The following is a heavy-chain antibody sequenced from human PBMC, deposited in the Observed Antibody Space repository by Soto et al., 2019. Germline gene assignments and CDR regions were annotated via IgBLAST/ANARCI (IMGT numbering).Heavy chain of an antibody. V-gene: IGHV4-34*01. CDR1: GGSFSGYS. J-gene: IGHJ4*02. CDR3: ARGRASDY. Sequence: QVQLQQWGAGLLKPSETLSLTCAVYGGSFSGYSWSWIRQPPGKGLEWIGEINHSGSITHNPSLKSRVIISVDTSKNQFSLNLSSVTAADTAVYYCARGRASDYWGQGTLVTVSS. CDR2: INHSGSI.